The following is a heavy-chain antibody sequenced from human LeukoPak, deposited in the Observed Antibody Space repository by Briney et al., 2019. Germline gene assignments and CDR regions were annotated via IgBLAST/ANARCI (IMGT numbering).Heavy chain of an antibody. CDR3: ARAGPNYDYVWGSYRYTPFFDY. D-gene: IGHD3-16*02. J-gene: IGHJ4*02. Sequence: ASVKVSCKASGYTFTGYYMHWVRQAPGQGLEWMGWINPNSGGTNYAQKFQGRVTMTRDTSISTAYMELSRLRSDDTAVYYCARAGPNYDYVWGSYRYTPFFDYWGQGTLVTVSS. V-gene: IGHV1-2*02. CDR1: GYTFTGYY. CDR2: INPNSGGT.